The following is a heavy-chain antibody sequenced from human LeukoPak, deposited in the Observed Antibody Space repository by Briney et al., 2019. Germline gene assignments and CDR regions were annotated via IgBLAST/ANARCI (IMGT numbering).Heavy chain of an antibody. Sequence: SETLSLTCTVSGGSISSSSYYWGWIRQPPGKGLEWIGSIYYSGSTYYNPSLKSRVTISVDTSKNQFSLKLSSVTAADTAVYYCARDQEVPAAIDYWGQGTLVTVSS. D-gene: IGHD2-2*01. CDR1: GGSISSSSYY. CDR3: ARDQEVPAAIDY. CDR2: IYYSGST. J-gene: IGHJ4*02. V-gene: IGHV4-39*07.